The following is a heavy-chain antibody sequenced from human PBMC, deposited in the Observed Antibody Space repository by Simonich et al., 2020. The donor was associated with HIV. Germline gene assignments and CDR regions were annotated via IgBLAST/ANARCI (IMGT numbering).Heavy chain of an antibody. Sequence: QMQLVQSGSELKKPGASVKISCKTSGYTFTSYPMNWVRQAPGQGLEWMGWVNTNTGNPTYALGFTGRFVFALDTSVSTAYLQISSLKAEDTAVYYCVRGGSLIIVGNWFDPWGQGTLVTVSS. D-gene: IGHD3-22*01. J-gene: IGHJ5*02. CDR2: VNTNTGNP. V-gene: IGHV7-4-1*02. CDR1: GYTFTSYP. CDR3: VRGGSLIIVGNWFDP.